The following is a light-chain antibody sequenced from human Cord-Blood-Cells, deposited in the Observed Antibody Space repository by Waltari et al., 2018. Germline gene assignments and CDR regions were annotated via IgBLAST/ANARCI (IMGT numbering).Light chain of an antibody. J-gene: IGKJ1*01. Sequence: EIVMTQSPATLSVSPGESATLSCRASQSLSSNLAWDQQKPGQAPRLLIYGASTRATGIPARFSGSGSGTEFTLTISSLQSEDFAVYYCQQYNNWPRWTFGQGTKVEIK. CDR1: QSLSSN. V-gene: IGKV3-15*01. CDR3: QQYNNWPRWT. CDR2: GAS.